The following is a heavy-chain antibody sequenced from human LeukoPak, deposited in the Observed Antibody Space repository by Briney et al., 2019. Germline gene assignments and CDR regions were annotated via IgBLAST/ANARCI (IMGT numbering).Heavy chain of an antibody. D-gene: IGHD5-18*01. J-gene: IGHJ4*02. V-gene: IGHV3-48*03. CDR3: ARVYQTRRGYSYGPSHFDY. Sequence: GGSLRLSCAASGFTFSSYEMNWVRQAPGKGLEWVSYISSSGSTIYYADSVKGRFTISRDNAKNSLYLQMNSLRAEDTAVYYCARVYQTRRGYSYGPSHFDYWGQGALVTVSS. CDR2: ISSSGSTI. CDR1: GFTFSSYE.